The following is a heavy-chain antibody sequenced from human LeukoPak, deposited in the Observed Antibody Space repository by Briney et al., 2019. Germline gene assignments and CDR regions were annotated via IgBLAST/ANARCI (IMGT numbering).Heavy chain of an antibody. CDR3: AKDRLVGATINWFDP. Sequence: PGGSLRLSCAASGSTFSSYAMNWVRQAPGKGLEWVSSINNNGGGTFYADSVKGRFTISRDNSKNTLFLQMNSLRAEDTAVYYCAKDRLVGATINWFDPWGQGTLVTVSS. CDR1: GSTFSSYA. J-gene: IGHJ5*02. D-gene: IGHD1-26*01. CDR2: INNNGGGT. V-gene: IGHV3-23*01.